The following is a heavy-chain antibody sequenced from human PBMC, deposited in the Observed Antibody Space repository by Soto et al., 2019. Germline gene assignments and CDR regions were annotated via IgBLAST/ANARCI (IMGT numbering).Heavy chain of an antibody. CDR3: AKMEGMDPWAYSFDY. Sequence: EVQVLESGGGWVQPGGSLRLSCAATGFTFSDFAMSWVRQAPGKGLEWVSRIYGGGNGPHYADSVKGRVTISRDNSKNTLYLEMNSLRAEDTAVYYCAKMEGMDPWAYSFDYWGQGTVVTVSS. V-gene: IGHV3-23*01. CDR1: GFTFSDFA. CDR2: IYGGGNGP. J-gene: IGHJ4*02. D-gene: IGHD2-2*03.